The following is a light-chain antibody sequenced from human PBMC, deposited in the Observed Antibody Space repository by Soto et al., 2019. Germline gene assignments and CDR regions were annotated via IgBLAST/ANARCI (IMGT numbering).Light chain of an antibody. CDR1: QSVSSSY. CDR2: GAS. Sequence: LNQSPSFLSASVGDRVTITCRASQSVSSSYLAWYQQKPGQAPSLLIYGASRRATGIPDRFSGSGSGTDFTLTISRLEPEDFAVYYCQQYDSSPITFGQGTRLEI. J-gene: IGKJ5*01. CDR3: QQYDSSPIT. V-gene: IGKV3-20*01.